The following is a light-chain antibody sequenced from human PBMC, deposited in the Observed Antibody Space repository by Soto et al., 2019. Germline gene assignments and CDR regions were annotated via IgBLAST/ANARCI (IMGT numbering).Light chain of an antibody. CDR3: SSFTTTTIHFV. V-gene: IGLV2-14*01. CDR1: SSDVGGYNY. J-gene: IGLJ1*01. CDR2: DVT. Sequence: QSVLTQPASVSGSPGQSITISCTGTSSDVGGYNYVSWYQQHPGKAPKLMIYDVTNRPSGVFSRFSGSKSDLTASLTISRLQAEDEADYYCSSFTTTTIHFVFGTGTKLTVL.